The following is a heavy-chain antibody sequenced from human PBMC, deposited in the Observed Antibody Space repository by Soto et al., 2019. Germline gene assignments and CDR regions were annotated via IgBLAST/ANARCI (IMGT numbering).Heavy chain of an antibody. D-gene: IGHD6-13*01. V-gene: IGHV3-33*01. CDR3: ARDHIALDY. J-gene: IGHJ4*02. CDR1: GFTFSSYG. Sequence: QVQLVESGGGVVQPGRSLRLSCAASGFTFSSYGMHWVRQAPGKGLEWVAVIWHDGSNKYYADSVKGRFTISRDNSKKTVYLQMNSLRAEDTAVYYCARDHIALDYWGQGTQVTVSS. CDR2: IWHDGSNK.